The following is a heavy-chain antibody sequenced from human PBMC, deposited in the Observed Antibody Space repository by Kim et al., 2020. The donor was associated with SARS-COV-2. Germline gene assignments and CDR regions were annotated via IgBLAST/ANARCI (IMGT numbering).Heavy chain of an antibody. Sequence: GGADYHPSLKSRVSMSVDESKHQFSLKLTSVTAADSALYYCTRTKFNWFDPWGQGVLVTVSS. CDR3: TRTKFNWFDP. V-gene: IGHV4-30-2*04. J-gene: IGHJ5*02. CDR2: GGA.